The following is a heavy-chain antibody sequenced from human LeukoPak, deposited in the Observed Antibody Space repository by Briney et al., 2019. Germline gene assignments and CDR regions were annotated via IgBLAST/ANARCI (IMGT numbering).Heavy chain of an antibody. J-gene: IGHJ4*02. CDR1: GFTVSSNY. D-gene: IGHD1-26*01. Sequence: GGSLRLSCAASGFTVSSNYMSWVRRAPGKGLEWVSVIYSGGSTYYADSVKGRFTISRDDSKNTLYLQMNSLRAEDTAVYYCASAIVGATIFDYWGQGTLVTVSS. V-gene: IGHV3-66*02. CDR3: ASAIVGATIFDY. CDR2: IYSGGST.